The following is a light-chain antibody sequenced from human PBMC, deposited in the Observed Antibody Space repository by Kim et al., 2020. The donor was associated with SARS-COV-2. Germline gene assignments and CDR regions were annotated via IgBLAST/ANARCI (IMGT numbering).Light chain of an antibody. CDR2: GAS. V-gene: IGKV3-15*01. CDR1: PSVSGN. CDR3: QQYNNWPPIT. Sequence: SPGERATLSCRASPSVSGNLAWYQQKPGQAPRLLIYGASTRATGIPARFSGSGSGTEFTLTISSLQSEDFAVYYCQQYNNWPPITFGQGTRLEIK. J-gene: IGKJ5*01.